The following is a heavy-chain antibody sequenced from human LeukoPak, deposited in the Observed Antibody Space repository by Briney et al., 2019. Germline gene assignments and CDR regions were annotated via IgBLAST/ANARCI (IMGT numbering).Heavy chain of an antibody. D-gene: IGHD6-19*01. Sequence: ASVKVSCKASGGTFSSYAISWVRQAPGQGLEWMGGIIPIFGTANYAQKFQGRVTITADESTSTAYMELSSLRSEDTAVYYCARLAVAQTGLFDYWGQGTLVTVSS. CDR3: ARLAVAQTGLFDY. CDR2: IIPIFGTA. V-gene: IGHV1-69*13. CDR1: GGTFSSYA. J-gene: IGHJ4*02.